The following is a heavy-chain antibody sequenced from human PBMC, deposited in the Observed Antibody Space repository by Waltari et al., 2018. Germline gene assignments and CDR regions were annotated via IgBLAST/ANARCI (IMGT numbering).Heavy chain of an antibody. J-gene: IGHJ4*02. V-gene: IGHV6-1*01. Sequence: NSAAWNWIRQSPSRGLEWLGRTFYRSMWYYDYAVSMRSRITVSPDTSKNQFSLQLNSVTPEDTAVYYCARGGYDFDSWGQGTLVTVSS. CDR2: TFYRSMWYY. D-gene: IGHD5-12*01. CDR3: ARGGYDFDS. CDR1: NSAA.